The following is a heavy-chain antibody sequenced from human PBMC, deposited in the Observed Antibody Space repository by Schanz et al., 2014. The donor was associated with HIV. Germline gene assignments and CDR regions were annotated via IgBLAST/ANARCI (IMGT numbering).Heavy chain of an antibody. Sequence: VHLVNSGGGLVQPGGSLRLSCAASGFTFSSYAMSWVRQAPGKGLEWVAVISYHGTDTYYADSVKGRFTISRDNSKNTLYLQMNSLRAEDTAVYYCARRSTPGGYYGMDVWGQGTTVTVSS. CDR3: ARRSTPGGYYGMDV. J-gene: IGHJ6*02. V-gene: IGHV3-30*03. CDR2: ISYHGTDT. CDR1: GFTFSSYA. D-gene: IGHD2-15*01.